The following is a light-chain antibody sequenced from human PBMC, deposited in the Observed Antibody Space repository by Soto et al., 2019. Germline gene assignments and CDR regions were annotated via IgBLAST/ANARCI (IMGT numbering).Light chain of an antibody. CDR1: SSNIGAGYD. V-gene: IGLV1-40*01. CDR3: QSYDSSLSGYV. Sequence: QSVLTQPPSVSGAPGQRVTISCTGSSSNIGAGYDVHWYHQLPGTAPKLLIYGNNNRPSGVPDRFSGSKSGTSASLAITGLQAEDEADYYCQSYDSSLSGYVFGGGTKVTVL. J-gene: IGLJ3*02. CDR2: GNN.